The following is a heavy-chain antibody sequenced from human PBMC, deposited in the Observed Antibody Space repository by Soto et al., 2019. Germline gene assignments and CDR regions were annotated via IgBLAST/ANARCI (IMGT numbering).Heavy chain of an antibody. Sequence: QVQLVESGGGVVQPGRSLRLSCAASGFTFSSYGMHWVRQAPGKGLEWVAVISYDGSNKYYADSVKGRFTISRDNSKNTLYLQMNSLRAEDTAVYYCAKASSVITATWYFDLWGRGTMVTVSS. CDR1: GFTFSSYG. D-gene: IGHD3-22*01. J-gene: IGHJ2*01. CDR2: ISYDGSNK. V-gene: IGHV3-30*18. CDR3: AKASSVITATWYFDL.